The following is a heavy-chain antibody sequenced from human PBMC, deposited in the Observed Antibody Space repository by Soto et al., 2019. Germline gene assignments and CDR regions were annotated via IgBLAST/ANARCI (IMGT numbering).Heavy chain of an antibody. V-gene: IGHV3-30-3*01. CDR1: GFTFTNYA. Sequence: PGGSLSLSCAASGFTFTNYAMHWVRQAPGKGLEWVAFISYDGSKKYYADSVKGRFTISRDNSKSTLYLQMNSLRAEDTAVFYCARAYYHDKSDFDYWGQGTQVTVSS. CDR2: ISYDGSKK. J-gene: IGHJ4*02. CDR3: ARAYYHDKSDFDY. D-gene: IGHD3-22*01.